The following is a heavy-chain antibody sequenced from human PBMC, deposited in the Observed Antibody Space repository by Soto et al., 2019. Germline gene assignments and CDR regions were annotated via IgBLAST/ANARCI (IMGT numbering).Heavy chain of an antibody. V-gene: IGHV1-2*04. J-gene: IGHJ4*02. Sequence: ASVKVSCKASGYTFTGYYMHWVRQAPGQGLEWMGWVNPNSGGTNYAQKFQGWVTMTRDTSISTAYMELSRLRSDDTAVYYCAREDTAMVIDYWGQGTLVTVSS. CDR3: AREDTAMVIDY. CDR1: GYTFTGYY. CDR2: VNPNSGGT. D-gene: IGHD5-18*01.